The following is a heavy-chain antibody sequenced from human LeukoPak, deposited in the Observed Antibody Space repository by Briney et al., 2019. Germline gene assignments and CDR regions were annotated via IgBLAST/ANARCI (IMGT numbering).Heavy chain of an antibody. J-gene: IGHJ6*02. CDR3: AKDCGGDCSHYYGMDV. Sequence: PGGSLRLSCAASGFTFSSYEMNWVRQAPGKGLEWVSYISSSGSTIYYADSVKGRSTISRDNAKNSLYLQMNSLRAEDTAVYYCAKDCGGDCSHYYGMDVWGQGTTVTVSS. CDR2: ISSSGSTI. V-gene: IGHV3-48*03. CDR1: GFTFSSYE. D-gene: IGHD2-21*02.